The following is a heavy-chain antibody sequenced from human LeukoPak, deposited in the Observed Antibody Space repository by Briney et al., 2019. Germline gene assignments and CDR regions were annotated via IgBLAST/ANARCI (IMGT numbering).Heavy chain of an antibody. CDR2: IYTSGST. J-gene: IGHJ5*02. D-gene: IGHD3-3*01. CDR3: AREESTYYDFWSGYAVGWFDP. Sequence: SETLSLTCTVSGGSISSYYWSWIRQPAGKGLGWIGRIYTSGSTNYNPSLKSRVTMSVDTSKNQFSLKLSSVTAADTAVYYCAREESTYYDFWSGYAVGWFDPWGQGTLVTVSS. CDR1: GGSISSYY. V-gene: IGHV4-4*07.